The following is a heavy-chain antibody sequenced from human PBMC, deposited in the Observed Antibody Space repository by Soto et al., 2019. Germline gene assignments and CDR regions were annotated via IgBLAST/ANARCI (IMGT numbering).Heavy chain of an antibody. CDR2: IDPGSGNP. V-gene: IGHV1-3*01. CDR1: GYTLTNYA. J-gene: IGHJ4*02. Sequence: QVPLVQSGAEVKMPGASVRISCKASGYTLTNYAIHWVRQAAGESLEWLAWIDPGSGNPTYSQKFRDRITLTRDFSASTFYMDLSSLTSGDTAVYFCTRDLNGGNPFDYWGQGTLVTVS. D-gene: IGHD2-8*01. CDR3: TRDLNGGNPFDY.